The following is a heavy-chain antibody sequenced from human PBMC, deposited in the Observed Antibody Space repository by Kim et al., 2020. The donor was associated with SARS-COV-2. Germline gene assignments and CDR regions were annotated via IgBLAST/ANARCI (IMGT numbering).Heavy chain of an antibody. D-gene: IGHD3-3*01. Sequence: SETLSLTCTVSGGSISSSSYYWGWIRQPPGKGLEWIGSIYYSGSTYYNPSLKSRVTISVDTSKNQFSLKLSSVTAADTAVYYCARLPGGAIFGVVIFYYYYMDVWGKGTTVTVSS. CDR1: GGSISSSSYY. CDR2: IYYSGST. V-gene: IGHV4-39*01. J-gene: IGHJ6*03. CDR3: ARLPGGAIFGVVIFYYYYMDV.